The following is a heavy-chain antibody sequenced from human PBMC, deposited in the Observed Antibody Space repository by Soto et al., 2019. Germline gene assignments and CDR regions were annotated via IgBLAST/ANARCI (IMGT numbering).Heavy chain of an antibody. CDR1: GGTFSSYA. CDR2: IIPIFGTA. CDR3: ATHCSSTSCYTADYHYGMDV. J-gene: IGHJ6*02. Sequence: QVQLVQSGAEVKKPGSSVKVSCKASGGTFSSYAISWVRQAPGQGLEWMGGIIPIFGTANYAQKFQGRVTITADKSTSTAYMELSSLRSEDTAVYYCATHCSSTSCYTADYHYGMDVWGQGTTVTVSS. V-gene: IGHV1-69*06. D-gene: IGHD2-2*02.